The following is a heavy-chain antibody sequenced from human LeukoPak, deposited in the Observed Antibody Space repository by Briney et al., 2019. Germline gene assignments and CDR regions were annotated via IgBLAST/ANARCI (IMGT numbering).Heavy chain of an antibody. Sequence: PSETLSLTCAVYGGSFSGYYWSWIRQPPGKGLEWIGEINHSGSTNYNPSLKSRVTISLDTSKNQFSLKLSSVTAADTAVYYCARRYFDWLNYWGQGTLVTVSS. CDR2: INHSGST. V-gene: IGHV4-34*01. J-gene: IGHJ4*02. CDR1: GGSFSGYY. D-gene: IGHD3-9*01. CDR3: ARRYFDWLNY.